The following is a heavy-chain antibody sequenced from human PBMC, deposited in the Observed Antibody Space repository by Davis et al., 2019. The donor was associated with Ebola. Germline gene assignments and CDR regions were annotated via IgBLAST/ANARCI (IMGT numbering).Heavy chain of an antibody. V-gene: IGHV3-30-3*01. Sequence: GGSLRLSCAASGFTFSSYAMHWVRQAPGKGLEWVAVISYDGSNKYYADSVKGRFTISRDNSKHTLYLQMNSLRAEDTAVYYCARGYDYVWGSYKFLGDYWGQGTLVTVSS. CDR3: ARGYDYVWGSYKFLGDY. CDR2: ISYDGSNK. D-gene: IGHD3-16*01. CDR1: GFTFSSYA. J-gene: IGHJ4*02.